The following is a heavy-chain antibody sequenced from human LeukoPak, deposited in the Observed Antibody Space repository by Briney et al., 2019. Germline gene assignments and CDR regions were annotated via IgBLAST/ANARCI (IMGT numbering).Heavy chain of an antibody. CDR2: IDSRNGHT. V-gene: IGHV1-18*01. D-gene: IGHD3-22*01. CDR3: ARAITMIVRAGDY. Sequence: GASVKVSCKASGYTITNYGITWVRQAPGQGLEWMGWIDSRNGHTKYGQKFQGRVIMTTDTSTSTTYMELRSLRSDDTAVYYCARAITMIVRAGDYWGQGTLVTVSS. J-gene: IGHJ4*02. CDR1: GYTITNYG.